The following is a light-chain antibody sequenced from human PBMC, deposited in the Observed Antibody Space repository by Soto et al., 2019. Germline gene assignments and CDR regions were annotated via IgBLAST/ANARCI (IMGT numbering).Light chain of an antibody. CDR1: QGIGDR. V-gene: IGKV1-12*01. CDR2: PAS. Sequence: DIHVTQSPSSVSASVGYRVTITCGAGQGIGDRLAWYQHKPGKAPQLLIQPASTLLSGVPSRFSGSGSGTDFLLTINSLPPEDFAPYYCLQVRNFPRTFGQGTKVDIK. CDR3: LQVRNFPRT. J-gene: IGKJ1*01.